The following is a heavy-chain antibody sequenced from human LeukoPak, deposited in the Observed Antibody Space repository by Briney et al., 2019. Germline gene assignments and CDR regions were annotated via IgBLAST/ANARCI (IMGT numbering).Heavy chain of an antibody. CDR1: GFTFSIYT. V-gene: IGHV3-21*01. Sequence: GGSLRLSCVASGFTFSIYTMSWVRQAPGNGLEWVSSITSSSSSMYSADSVKGRLTISRDNAKNSLYLQMNSLRAEDTAVYYCARDLAWGGYWGQGTLVTVSS. CDR2: ITSSSSSM. J-gene: IGHJ4*02. D-gene: IGHD7-27*01. CDR3: ARDLAWGGY.